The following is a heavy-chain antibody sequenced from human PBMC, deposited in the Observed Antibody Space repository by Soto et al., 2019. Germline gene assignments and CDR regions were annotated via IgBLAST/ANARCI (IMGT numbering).Heavy chain of an antibody. CDR1: GYTFTSAY. J-gene: IGHJ4*02. D-gene: IGHD3-10*01. CDR2: INPSGGNP. CDR3: ARGLTSSSYYM. V-gene: IGHV1-46*01. Sequence: QGQLVQSGAEVKKPGSSVKVSCKASGYTFTSAYIHWVRQAPGQGLEWMGIINPSGGNPTYAQKFQGRVTLTRDTSTSTVYMELSSLTSEDTAMYYCARGLTSSSYYMWGQGTLVTVSS.